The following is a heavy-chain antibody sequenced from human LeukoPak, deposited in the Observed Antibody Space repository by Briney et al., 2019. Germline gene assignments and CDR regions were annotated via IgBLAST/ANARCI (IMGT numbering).Heavy chain of an antibody. CDR2: INHSGST. V-gene: IGHV4-34*01. D-gene: IGHD6-6*01. Sequence: SETLSLTCAVYGGSFSGYYWSWIRQPPGKGLEWIGGINHSGSTNYNPSLKSRVTISVDTSKNQFSLKLSSVTAADTAVYYCARGRDSIAARHFDYWGQGTLVTVSS. CDR1: GGSFSGYY. CDR3: ARGRDSIAARHFDY. J-gene: IGHJ4*02.